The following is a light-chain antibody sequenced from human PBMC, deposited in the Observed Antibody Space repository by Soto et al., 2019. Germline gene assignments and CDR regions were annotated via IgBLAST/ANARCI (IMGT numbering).Light chain of an antibody. J-gene: IGKJ4*01. CDR1: QSVTSSY. V-gene: IGKV3-20*01. Sequence: EIVLTQSPGTLSLSPGERATLSCRASQSVTSSYLAWYQQKPGQAPRLLISGASSRATGIPDRFSGSESGTDFTLTISRLEPEAFAVYYCQQYSTSRLTFGGGTKVEIK. CDR3: QQYSTSRLT. CDR2: GAS.